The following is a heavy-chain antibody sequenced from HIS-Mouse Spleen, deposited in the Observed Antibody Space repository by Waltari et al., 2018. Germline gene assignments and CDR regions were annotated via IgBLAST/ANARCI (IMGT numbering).Heavy chain of an antibody. D-gene: IGHD3-3*01. CDR2: MNANSGNT. J-gene: IGHJ4*02. Sequence: QVQLVQSGAEVKKPGASVKVSCKASGYTFTSYDINWVRQATGQGLEWRGWMNANSGNTGDEQKFQGRVTMTRNTSISTAYMELSSLRSDETAVYYCARVYYDLWSGYYYWGQGTLVTVSS. V-gene: IGHV1-8*01. CDR1: GYTFTSYD. CDR3: ARVYYDLWSGYYY.